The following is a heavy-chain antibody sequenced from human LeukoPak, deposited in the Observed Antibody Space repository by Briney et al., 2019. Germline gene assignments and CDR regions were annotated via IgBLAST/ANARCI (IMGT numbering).Heavy chain of an antibody. Sequence: GGSLRLSCAASGFTFNMYSMHWVRQAPGKGLEWVAAINGTGSTTYHADSVKGRFTISRDNSKNTLYLQMNSLRSEDTATYYCCDGMDVWGQGTTVAVSS. CDR1: GFTFNMYS. CDR2: INGTGSTT. J-gene: IGHJ6*02. V-gene: IGHV3-23*01. CDR3: CDGMDV.